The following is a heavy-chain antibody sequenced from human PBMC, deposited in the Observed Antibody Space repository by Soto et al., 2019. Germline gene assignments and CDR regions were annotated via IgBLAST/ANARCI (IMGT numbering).Heavy chain of an antibody. CDR3: AKFKYYYYGMDV. CDR1: GGSISSSNW. V-gene: IGHV4-4*02. CDR2: IYHSGST. Sequence: SETLSLTCAVSGGSISSSNWWSWVRQPPGKGLEWIGEIYHSGSTNYNPSLKSRVTISVDKSKNQFSLKLSSVTAADTAVYYCAKFKYYYYGMDVWGQGTTVTVYS. J-gene: IGHJ6*02.